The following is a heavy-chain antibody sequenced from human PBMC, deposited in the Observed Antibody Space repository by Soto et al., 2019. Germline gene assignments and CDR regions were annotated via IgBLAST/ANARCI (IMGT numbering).Heavy chain of an antibody. CDR2: INPSGGGT. CDR1: GYTFTSYY. Sequence: ASVKVSCKASGYTFTSYYMHWVRQAPGQGLEWMGIINPSGGGTSYAQKFQGRVTMTRDTSTSTVHMELSSLRSEDTAVYYCARPPTLVRYDSSGYPTLVPAYYFDYWGQGTLVTVSS. J-gene: IGHJ4*02. V-gene: IGHV1-46*01. D-gene: IGHD3-22*01. CDR3: ARPPTLVRYDSSGYPTLVPAYYFDY.